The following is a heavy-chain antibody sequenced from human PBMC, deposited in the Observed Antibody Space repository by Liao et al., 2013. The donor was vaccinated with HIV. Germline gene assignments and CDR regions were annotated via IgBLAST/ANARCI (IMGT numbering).Heavy chain of an antibody. D-gene: IGHD3-16*01. V-gene: IGHV4-34*01. Sequence: QVQLQQWGAGLLKPSGTLSLTCAVYGESFSSYSWTWIRQPPGKGLEWIGEINHSGNTNYNPSLKRRLTISVDTSKKQFSLKVTSMTAADTGVYYCARERGTGALEYWGQGTLVTVS. CDR1: GESFSSYS. CDR3: ARERGTGALEY. J-gene: IGHJ4*02. CDR2: INHSGNT.